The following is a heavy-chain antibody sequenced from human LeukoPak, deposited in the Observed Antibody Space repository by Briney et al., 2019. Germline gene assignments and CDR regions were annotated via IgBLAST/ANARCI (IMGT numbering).Heavy chain of an antibody. CDR3: ARSPDVMETWFDL. CDR2: LSTSTTFI. D-gene: IGHD3-16*01. V-gene: IGHV3-11*03. Sequence: PGGSLRLSCAASGFTFTDYYMSWIRQAPGKGLEWVSYLSTSTTFINYADSVRGRFTISRDNAKNSLYLQMNSLRAEDTAVYYCARSPDVMETWFDLWGQGTLVTVPS. CDR1: GFTFTDYY. J-gene: IGHJ5*02.